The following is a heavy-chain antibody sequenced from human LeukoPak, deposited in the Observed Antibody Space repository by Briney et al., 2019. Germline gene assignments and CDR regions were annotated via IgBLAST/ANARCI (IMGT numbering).Heavy chain of an antibody. CDR3: ARAFGYVLDY. J-gene: IGHJ4*02. CDR1: GFTFSSYD. Sequence: GGSLRLSCAASGFTFSSYDMHWVRQTTGKGLEWVSVIGSAGDTYYPGSVKGRFTISRENAKNSLYLQMNSLRAEDTAVCYCARAFGYVLDYWGQGTLVTVSS. V-gene: IGHV3-13*01. CDR2: IGSAGDT. D-gene: IGHD2-2*01.